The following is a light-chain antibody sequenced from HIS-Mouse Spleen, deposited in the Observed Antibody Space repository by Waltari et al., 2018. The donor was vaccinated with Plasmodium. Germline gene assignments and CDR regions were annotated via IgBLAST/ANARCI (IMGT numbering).Light chain of an antibody. J-gene: IGKJ3*01. CDR3: QQYNNWSFT. Sequence: EIVMTQSPATLSVSPGERATLSCRASQSVSSNVACYQQKPGQAPRLLIYGASTRATGIPARFSGIGSRTEFTHTISSLQSEDCAVYYCQQYNNWSFTFGPGTKVDIK. CDR2: GAS. V-gene: IGKV3-15*01. CDR1: QSVSSN.